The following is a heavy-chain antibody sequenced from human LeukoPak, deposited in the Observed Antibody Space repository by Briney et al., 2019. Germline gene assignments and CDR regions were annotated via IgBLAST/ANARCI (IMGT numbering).Heavy chain of an antibody. CDR3: AHRKNYYGSSVFDN. J-gene: IGHJ4*02. V-gene: IGHV2-5*02. CDR1: GFSLNTRGVG. D-gene: IGHD3-22*01. Sequence: SGPTLVNPTQTLTLTCTFSGFSLNTRGVGVGWIRQPPGRALEWLALIYWDDDRRYSPSLKSRLTITKDTSKNQVVLTMTNMDPVDTATYFCAHRKNYYGSSVFDNWGQGTLVIVSS. CDR2: IYWDDDR.